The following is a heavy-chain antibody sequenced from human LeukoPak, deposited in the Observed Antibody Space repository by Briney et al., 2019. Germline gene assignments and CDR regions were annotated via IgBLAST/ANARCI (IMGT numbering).Heavy chain of an antibody. CDR3: ARSSRFCSSSRCDGWYFDY. Sequence: PGGSLRLSCAASGYSFSSYWMSWVRQGPGEGLEWVANIKQDVSEKYNVHSVRGRFTISRDNAKNSLYLQMNSLRAKDTAVYYCARSSRFCSSSRCDGWYFDYWGQGTLVTVSS. D-gene: IGHD2-2*01. J-gene: IGHJ4*02. CDR1: GYSFSSYW. CDR2: IKQDVSEK. V-gene: IGHV3-7*01.